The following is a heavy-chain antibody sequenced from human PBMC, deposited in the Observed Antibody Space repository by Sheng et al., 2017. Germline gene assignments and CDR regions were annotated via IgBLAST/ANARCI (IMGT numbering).Heavy chain of an antibody. CDR1: GGSVSSGSYY. D-gene: IGHD3-16*01. CDR3: ARDGGLGAVGFDY. Sequence: QVQLQESGPGLVKPSETLSLTCTVSGGSVSSGSYYWSWIRQPPGKGLEWIGYIYYSGSTNYNPSLKSRVTISVDTSKNQFSLKLSSVTAADTAVYYCARDGGLGAVGFDYWGQGTLVTVSS. J-gene: IGHJ4*02. CDR2: IYYSGST. V-gene: IGHV4-61*01.